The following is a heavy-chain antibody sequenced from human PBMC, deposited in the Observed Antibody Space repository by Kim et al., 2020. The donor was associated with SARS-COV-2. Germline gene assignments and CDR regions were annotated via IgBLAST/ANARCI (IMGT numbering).Heavy chain of an antibody. Sequence: GGSLRLSCAGSGFTFTNAWMSWVRQAPGKGLEWVGRIKSNADCGTSDYAAPVKGRFTISRDDSKDTLYLQMNSLKTEDTAVYYCTTEYWGSFNYWGQGTLVTVSS. CDR3: TTEYWGSFNY. V-gene: IGHV3-15*01. J-gene: IGHJ4*02. CDR2: IKSNADCGTS. D-gene: IGHD7-27*01. CDR1: GFTFTNAW.